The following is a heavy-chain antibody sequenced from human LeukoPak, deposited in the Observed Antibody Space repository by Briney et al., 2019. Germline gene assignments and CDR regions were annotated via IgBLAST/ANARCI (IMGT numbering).Heavy chain of an antibody. CDR2: ISYDGSNK. CDR3: AKGSYYFES. J-gene: IGHJ4*02. D-gene: IGHD3-16*01. V-gene: IGHV3-30*18. Sequence: GGSLRLSCEASGFIFNTLGMHWVRQAPGKGLEWVGVISYDGSNKYYGDSVKGRFTISRDNSNNTLFLQMNSLRSEDTAVYYCAKGSYYFESWGQGTLVTVSS. CDR1: GFIFNTLG.